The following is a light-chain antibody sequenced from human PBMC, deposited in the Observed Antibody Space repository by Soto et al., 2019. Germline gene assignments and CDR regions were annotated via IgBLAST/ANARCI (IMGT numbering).Light chain of an antibody. CDR2: GAS. J-gene: IGKJ5*01. CDR1: EIINSGY. CDR3: QQYGSSPP. Sequence: ENLLTQSPATLSLSAGERATLFCRASEIINSGYLAWYQQKPGRAPRLPIYGASKRATGIPDRFSGSESGTHFTLTIDSLEPEDSAVYYCQQYGSSPPFGQGTRLDIK. V-gene: IGKV3-20*01.